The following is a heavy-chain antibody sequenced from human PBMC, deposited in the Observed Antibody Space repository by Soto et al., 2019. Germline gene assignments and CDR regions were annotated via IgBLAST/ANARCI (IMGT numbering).Heavy chain of an antibody. J-gene: IGHJ4*02. CDR3: TRVYCSGGGCYSIDS. CDR2: INPSGST. D-gene: IGHD2-15*01. CDR1: GYTFTNYY. Sequence: QVQLVQSGAEVKKPGASVKVSCKASGYTFTNYYMHWVRQAPGQGLEWMGIINPSGSTTYAQKFQGRLTMTRDTSKSTVYMELSSMRSEDTAVYYCTRVYCSGGGCYSIDSWGQGTLVTVSS. V-gene: IGHV1-46*03.